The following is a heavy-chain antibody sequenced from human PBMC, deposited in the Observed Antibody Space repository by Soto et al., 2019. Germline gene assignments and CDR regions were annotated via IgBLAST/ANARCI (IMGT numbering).Heavy chain of an antibody. CDR1: GFTFSFYS. CDR2: ISYNGRNK. CDR3: ARQAKLGDRSPLYFDS. J-gene: IGHJ4*02. V-gene: IGHV3-30*04. D-gene: IGHD2-21*01. Sequence: GGSLRLSCAASGFTFSFYSIHWVRQAPCKGLEWVAVISYNGRNKHYVDSVKGRFTISRDNSQDTLYLQMDSLRPDDTAVYYCARQAKLGDRSPLYFDSWGQGNLVTVSS.